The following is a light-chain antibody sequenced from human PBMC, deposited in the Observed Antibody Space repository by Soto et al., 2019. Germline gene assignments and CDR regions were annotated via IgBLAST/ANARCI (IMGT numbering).Light chain of an antibody. V-gene: IGKV3-20*01. CDR3: QYYGNSPT. Sequence: EIALTQSPGTLSLSPGDGATLSCRASQSVSSGYLAWYQQKPGQAPRLLIYGASRRATGIPDRFSGSGSGTDFTLSISRLEPEDFAVYWCQYYGNSPTFGQGTKVQIK. J-gene: IGKJ1*01. CDR1: QSVSSGY. CDR2: GAS.